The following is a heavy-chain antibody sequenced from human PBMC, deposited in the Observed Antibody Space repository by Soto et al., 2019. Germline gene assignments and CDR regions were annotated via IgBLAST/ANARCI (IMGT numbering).Heavy chain of an antibody. CDR2: FSFEGSNK. CDR3: AKDWATLVAGRFFDS. J-gene: IGHJ4*02. Sequence: PGGSLRLSCAASGFNFSEYAMHWVRQSPGKGLEWLAIFSFEGSNKYSASSVKGRFTISRDNSNNTLYLQMNNLRPEDTAMYYWAKDWATLVAGRFFDSWRQGTPVTVSS. D-gene: IGHD5-12*01. CDR1: GFNFSEYA. V-gene: IGHV3-30*18.